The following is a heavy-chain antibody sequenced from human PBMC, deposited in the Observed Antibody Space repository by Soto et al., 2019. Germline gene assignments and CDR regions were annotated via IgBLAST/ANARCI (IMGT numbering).Heavy chain of an antibody. CDR1: GGTFSSYT. J-gene: IGHJ4*02. CDR3: ARGKGSVVVKYYFDY. Sequence: SVKVSCKASGGTFSSYTISWVRQAPGQGLEWMGRIIPILGIANYAQKFQGRVTITADKSTSTAYMELSSLRSEDTAVYYCARGKGSVVVKYYFDYWGQGTLVTVSS. D-gene: IGHD2-2*01. CDR2: IIPILGIA. V-gene: IGHV1-69*02.